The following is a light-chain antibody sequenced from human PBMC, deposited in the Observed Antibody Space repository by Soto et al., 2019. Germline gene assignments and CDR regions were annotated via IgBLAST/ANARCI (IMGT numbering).Light chain of an antibody. Sequence: EIVLTQSPGTLSLSPGERATLSCRASQSVSSSYLAWYQQKPGQAPRLLIYGASSRATGIPARFSGSGSGTAFTLTISRLEPEDFAVYYCQQHGTFGPGTKVDIK. V-gene: IGKV3-20*01. CDR2: GAS. CDR3: QQHGT. J-gene: IGKJ3*01. CDR1: QSVSSSY.